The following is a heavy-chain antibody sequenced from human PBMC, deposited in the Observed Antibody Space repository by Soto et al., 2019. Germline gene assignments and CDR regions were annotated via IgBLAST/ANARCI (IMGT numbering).Heavy chain of an antibody. D-gene: IGHD3-16*01. J-gene: IGHJ4*02. V-gene: IGHV3-66*01. CDR2: NYSGGST. CDR1: GFTVSTNY. CDR3: ARGEPHHYFDY. Sequence: EVQLVESGGGLVQPGGSLRLSCAASGFTVSTNYMNWVRQAPGKGLEWVSVNYSGGSTYYADSVKGRFTISRNKSKNTLFLQIKSLRVENTAVYYCARGEPHHYFDYRGQGTLVTDAS.